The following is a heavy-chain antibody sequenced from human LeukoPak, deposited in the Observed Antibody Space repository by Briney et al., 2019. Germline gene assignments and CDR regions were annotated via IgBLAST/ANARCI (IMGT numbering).Heavy chain of an antibody. CDR1: GYTFTGYY. V-gene: IGHV1-2*06. D-gene: IGHD6-19*01. CDR3: TREGPGSDWATFDS. J-gene: IGHJ4*02. CDR2: INPSNGGT. Sequence: ASVKVSCKASGYTFTGYYMHWVRQAPGQGLEWMGRINPSNGGTNYAQKFRGRVTMTRDTSISTVYMELSRLTSDDTAVYYCTREGPGSDWATFDSWGQGALVTVSS.